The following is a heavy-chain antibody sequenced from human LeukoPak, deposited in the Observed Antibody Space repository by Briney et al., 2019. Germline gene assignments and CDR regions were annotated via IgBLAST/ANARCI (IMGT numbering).Heavy chain of an antibody. CDR3: AHIHMLKFGGVISPFDY. J-gene: IGHJ4*02. CDR2: IYWDGDK. Sequence: SGPTLMHPTQTLTLTCTFSGFSLPPRGEGVAWIRQPPGKALEWLSFIYWDGDKRYIPPLKDRFNITKDTSREQVVLTLSDVDPLDTATYFCAHIHMLKFGGVISPFDYWGQGALVTVSS. CDR1: GFSLPPRGEG. D-gene: IGHD3-16*01. V-gene: IGHV2-5*02.